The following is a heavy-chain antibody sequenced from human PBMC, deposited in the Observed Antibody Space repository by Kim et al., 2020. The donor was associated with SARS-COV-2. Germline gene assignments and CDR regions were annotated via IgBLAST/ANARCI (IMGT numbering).Heavy chain of an antibody. CDR1: GFTFSNSY. V-gene: IGHV3-15*01. D-gene: IGHD3-22*01. Sequence: GGSLRLSCVASGFTFSNSYMTWVRQAPGKGLEWVGLVKTKIDGGTKDYAAPLKDRFTISRDDTRNTLYLQIQSLKTEDTAVYFCTTVGEYYDNSGYQRGGYWSPRILVTVSA. J-gene: IGHJ4*02. CDR2: VKTKIDGGTK. CDR3: TTVGEYYDNSGYQRGGY.